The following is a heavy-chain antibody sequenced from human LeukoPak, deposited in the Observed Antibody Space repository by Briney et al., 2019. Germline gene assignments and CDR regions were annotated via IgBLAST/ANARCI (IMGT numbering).Heavy chain of an antibody. CDR2: ISAYNGNT. D-gene: IGHD3-16*02. CDR1: GYTFTSYG. Sequence: WASVKVSCKASGYTFTSYGISWVRRAPGQGLEWMGWISAYNGNTNYAQKLQGRVTMTTDTSTGTAYMELRSLRSDDTAVYYCARVNDYVWGSYRPDYWGQGTLVTVSS. CDR3: ARVNDYVWGSYRPDY. J-gene: IGHJ4*02. V-gene: IGHV1-18*01.